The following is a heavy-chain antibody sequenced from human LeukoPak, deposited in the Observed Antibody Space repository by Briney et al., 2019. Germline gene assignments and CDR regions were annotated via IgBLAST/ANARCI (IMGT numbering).Heavy chain of an antibody. CDR3: VRDRELNY. D-gene: IGHD5-24*01. Sequence: SETLSLTCTVSGGSISIYYWSWIRQPPGKGLEWIGYVYNSGSTDYNPSSKSRVTISADTSKNQFSLKLSSVIAADTAVYYCVRDRELNYWGQGILVTVSS. CDR2: VYNSGST. V-gene: IGHV4-59*01. J-gene: IGHJ4*02. CDR1: GGSISIYY.